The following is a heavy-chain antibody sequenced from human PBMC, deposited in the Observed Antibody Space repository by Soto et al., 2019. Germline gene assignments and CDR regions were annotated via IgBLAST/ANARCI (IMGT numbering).Heavy chain of an antibody. CDR2: IYYSGST. Sequence: SGTLSPTCTVSGGPISRGGYFWGWVRQPPGEGLEWIGYIYYSGSTYYNPSLKSRVTISVDTSKNQFSLKLSSVTAADTAVYYCARDSPVRFGDRDYGMDVWGQGTTVTVSS. D-gene: IGHD3-10*01. V-gene: IGHV4-30-4*01. CDR3: ARDSPVRFGDRDYGMDV. CDR1: GGPISRGGYF. J-gene: IGHJ6*02.